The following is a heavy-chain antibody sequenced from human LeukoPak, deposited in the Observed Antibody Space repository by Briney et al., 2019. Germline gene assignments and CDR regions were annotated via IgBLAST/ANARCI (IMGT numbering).Heavy chain of an antibody. Sequence: KSGESLKISCKGSGYSFTSYWIGWVRQMPGKGLEWMGIIYPGDSDTRYSPSFQGQVTISADKSISTAYLQWSSLKASDTAMYYCARRGYYYDSSGSTGAFDIWGQGTMVTVSS. CDR3: ARRGYYYDSSGSTGAFDI. D-gene: IGHD3-22*01. CDR2: IYPGDSDT. V-gene: IGHV5-51*01. J-gene: IGHJ3*02. CDR1: GYSFTSYW.